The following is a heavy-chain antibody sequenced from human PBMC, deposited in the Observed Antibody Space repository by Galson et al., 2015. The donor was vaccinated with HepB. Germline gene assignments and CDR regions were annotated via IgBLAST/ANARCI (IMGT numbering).Heavy chain of an antibody. CDR2: MNPNSGNT. V-gene: IGHV1-8*01. D-gene: IGHD3-10*01. Sequence: SVKVSCKASGYTFISYEIIWVRQATGQGLEWMGWMNPNSGNTGYAQKFQGRVTMTRNTSTSTAYMELSGLRSEDTALYYCAREGARGSADLWGQGTLVTVSS. J-gene: IGHJ5*02. CDR1: GYTFISYE. CDR3: AREGARGSADL.